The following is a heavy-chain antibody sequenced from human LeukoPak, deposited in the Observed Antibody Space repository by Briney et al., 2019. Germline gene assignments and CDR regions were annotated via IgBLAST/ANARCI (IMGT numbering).Heavy chain of an antibody. J-gene: IGHJ4*02. Sequence: SETLPLTCTVTGGSISGNSFYWGWVRQPPGKGLEWIGNIYYTGITYCNPSLKSRVTISVDTSKNQFSLKLNSVTAADTAVYYCASPGITTFDYWGQGTLVTVSS. CDR3: ASPGITTFDY. D-gene: IGHD3-22*01. CDR2: IYYTGIT. V-gene: IGHV4-39*01. CDR1: GGSISGNSFY.